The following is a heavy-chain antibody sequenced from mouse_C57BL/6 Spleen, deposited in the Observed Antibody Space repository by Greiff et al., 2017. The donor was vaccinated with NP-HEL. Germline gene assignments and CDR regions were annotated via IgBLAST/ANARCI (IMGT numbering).Heavy chain of an antibody. V-gene: IGHV1-52*01. D-gene: IGHD2-3*01. CDR1: GYTFTSYW. CDR3: ARWGDGYYGYFDV. Sequence: QTGAELVRPGSSVKLSCKASGYTFTSYWMHWVKQRPIQGLEWIGNIDPSDSETHYNQKFKDKATLTVDKSSSTAYMQLSSLTSEDSAVYYCARWGDGYYGYFDVWGTGTTVTVSS. J-gene: IGHJ1*03. CDR2: IDPSDSET.